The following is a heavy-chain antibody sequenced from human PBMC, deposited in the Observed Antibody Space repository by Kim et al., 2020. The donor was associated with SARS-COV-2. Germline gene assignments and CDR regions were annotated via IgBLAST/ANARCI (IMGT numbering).Heavy chain of an antibody. Sequence: ASVKVSCKASGYTFTGYYMHWVRQAPGQGLEWMGWINPNSGGTNYAQKFQGWVTMTRDTSISTAYMELSRLRSDDTAVYYCARVSERGWFGESNYGMDVWGQGTTVTVSS. V-gene: IGHV1-2*04. J-gene: IGHJ6*02. D-gene: IGHD3-10*01. CDR1: GYTFTGYY. CDR2: INPNSGGT. CDR3: ARVSERGWFGESNYGMDV.